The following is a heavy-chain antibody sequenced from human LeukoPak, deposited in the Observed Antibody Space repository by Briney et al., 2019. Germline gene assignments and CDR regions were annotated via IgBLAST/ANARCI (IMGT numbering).Heavy chain of an antibody. CDR3: ARMGSGYYLDAFDI. J-gene: IGHJ3*02. Sequence: PGGSLRLSCAASGFTFSSYWMSWVRQAPGKGLEWVANIKQDGSEKYYVDSVKGRFTISRDNAKNSLYLQMNSLRAEDTAVYYCARMGSGYYLDAFDIWGQGTMVTVSS. CDR2: IKQDGSEK. D-gene: IGHD3-22*01. V-gene: IGHV3-7*01. CDR1: GFTFSSYW.